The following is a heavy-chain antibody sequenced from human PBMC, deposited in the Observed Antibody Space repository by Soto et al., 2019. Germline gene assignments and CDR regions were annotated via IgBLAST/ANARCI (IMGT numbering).Heavy chain of an antibody. J-gene: IGHJ5*02. V-gene: IGHV4-59*08. Sequence: QVQLQESGPGLVKPSETLSLTCTVSGGSISGYYWSWIRQSPEKGLEWIGHVYYSGSTKYNPSLNSRVTISVDTSTNQFSLNLRSVTAADTAVYCWAMTVTNLYNWFDPWGQGILVTVSS. D-gene: IGHD4-4*01. CDR1: GGSISGYY. CDR2: VYYSGST. CDR3: AMTVTNLYNWFDP.